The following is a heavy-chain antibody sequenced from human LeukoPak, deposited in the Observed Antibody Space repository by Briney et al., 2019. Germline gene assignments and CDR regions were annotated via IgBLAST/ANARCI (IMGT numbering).Heavy chain of an antibody. CDR1: GFTFSSYW. V-gene: IGHV3-7*01. Sequence: GGSLRLSCAASGFTFSSYWMSWVRQAPGKGLEWVANIKQDGSEKYYVDSVKGRFTISRDNAKNTLYLQMNSLRAEDTAVYYCARDRYCSSPSCTQRGGYFDYWGQGTLVTVSS. D-gene: IGHD2-2*01. CDR3: ARDRYCSSPSCTQRGGYFDY. CDR2: IKQDGSEK. J-gene: IGHJ4*02.